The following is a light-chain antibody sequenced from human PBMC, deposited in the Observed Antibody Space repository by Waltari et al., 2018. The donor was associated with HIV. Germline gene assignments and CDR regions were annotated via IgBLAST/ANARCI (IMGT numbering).Light chain of an antibody. CDR1: ALPKQN. V-gene: IGLV3-25*03. J-gene: IGLJ1*01. CDR2: KDS. Sequence: SYELTQPPSVSVSPGQTARITCSGDALPKQNAYWYQQKPGQAPVLVIYKDSDRPSGIPERFYCSSSGSTVTLTISGVQAEDEADYYCQSADSSGTYVLGTGTKVTVL. CDR3: QSADSSGTYV.